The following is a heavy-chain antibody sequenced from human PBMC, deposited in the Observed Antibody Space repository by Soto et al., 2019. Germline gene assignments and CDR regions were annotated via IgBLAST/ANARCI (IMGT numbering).Heavy chain of an antibody. CDR1: GFTFSSYA. Sequence: GGSLRLSCAASGFTFSSYAMSWVRQAPGKGLEWVSAISGSGGSTYYADSVKGRFTISRDNSKNTLYLQMNSLRAEDTAVYYCAKDGRYDFWSGYSEYFDYWGQGTLVTVSS. D-gene: IGHD3-3*01. J-gene: IGHJ4*02. V-gene: IGHV3-23*01. CDR3: AKDGRYDFWSGYSEYFDY. CDR2: ISGSGGST.